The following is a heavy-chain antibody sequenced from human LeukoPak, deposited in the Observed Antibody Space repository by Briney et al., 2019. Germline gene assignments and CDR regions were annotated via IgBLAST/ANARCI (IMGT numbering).Heavy chain of an antibody. V-gene: IGHV4-34*12. CDR1: GESLNYYY. CDR3: ASGAWATRLHS. D-gene: IGHD5-24*01. J-gene: IGHJ4*02. Sequence: KASDTLSLTCAVHGESLNYYYWSWIRQSPGKGLEWIGEIFDGKTTNYNPSLKSRVTISAATSSNQFSLNLKSVTAADTAVYYCASGAWATRLHSWAQGTLVIVSS. CDR2: IFDGKTT.